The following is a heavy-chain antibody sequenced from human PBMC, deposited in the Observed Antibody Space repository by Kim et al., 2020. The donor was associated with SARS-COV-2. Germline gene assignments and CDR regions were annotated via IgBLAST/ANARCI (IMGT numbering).Heavy chain of an antibody. D-gene: IGHD6-19*01. J-gene: IGHJ4*02. Sequence: SETLSLTCTVSGGSISSSSYYWGWIRQPPGKGLEWIGSIYYSGSTYYNPSLKSRVTISVDTSKNQFSLKLNSVTAADTAVYYCARPRSSGWYYYFDYWGQRTLVTVSS. CDR3: ARPRSSGWYYYFDY. CDR2: IYYSGST. CDR1: GGSISSSSYY. V-gene: IGHV4-39*01.